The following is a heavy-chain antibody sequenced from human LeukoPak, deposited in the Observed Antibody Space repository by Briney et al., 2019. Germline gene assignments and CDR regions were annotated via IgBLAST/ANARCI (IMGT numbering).Heavy chain of an antibody. CDR3: AREVGATGSYVY. D-gene: IGHD1-26*01. CDR2: IYYSGST. J-gene: IGHJ4*02. V-gene: IGHV4-59*12. CDR1: GGSISNYY. Sequence: SETLSLTCTVPGGSISNYYWSWVREPPGKGLEWVGYIYYSGSTDYNPSLKSRVTISVDTSKNQFSLRLSSVTAADAAVYYCAREVGATGSYVYWGQGTLVTVSS.